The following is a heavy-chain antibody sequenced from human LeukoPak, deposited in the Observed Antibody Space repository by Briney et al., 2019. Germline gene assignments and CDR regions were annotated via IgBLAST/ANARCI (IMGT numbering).Heavy chain of an antibody. CDR3: ARGRGIVGVAAAPYGMDV. Sequence: SETLSLTCAVCGGSFSGYYWSWIRQPPGKGLEWIGEINHSGSTNYNPSLKSRVTISVDTSKNQFSLKLSSVTAADTAVYYCARGRGIVGVAAAPYGMDVWGQGTTVTVSS. V-gene: IGHV4-34*01. J-gene: IGHJ6*02. CDR2: INHSGST. CDR1: GGSFSGYY. D-gene: IGHD1-26*01.